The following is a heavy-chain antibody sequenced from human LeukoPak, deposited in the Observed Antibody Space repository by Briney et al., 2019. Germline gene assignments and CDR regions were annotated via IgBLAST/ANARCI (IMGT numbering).Heavy chain of an antibody. CDR1: GFTFGDYA. Sequence: GGSLRLSCTASGFTFGDYAMSWVRQAPGKGLEWVAFIRSKPYGATSAYSASVKDRFTISRDDSKSIAYLLRNRLKTEDTAVYYCTSNYGDSSDFWGQGTLVTVSS. CDR2: IRSKPYGATS. CDR3: TSNYGDSSDF. V-gene: IGHV3-49*04. J-gene: IGHJ4*02. D-gene: IGHD4-17*01.